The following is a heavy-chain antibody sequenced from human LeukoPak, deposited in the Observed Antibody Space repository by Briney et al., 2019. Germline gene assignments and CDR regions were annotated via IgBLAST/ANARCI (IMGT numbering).Heavy chain of an antibody. CDR2: IKEDGSDK. CDR1: GFTFSNYW. V-gene: IGHV3-7*03. CDR3: AKNRTGQAY. D-gene: IGHD3-10*01. Sequence: GGSLRLSCAASGFTFSNYWMSWVRQTPGKGLEWVANIKEDGSDKYYVDSLKGRFTISRDNAKNSLYLQMNSLRAEDTAVYYCAKNRTGQAYWGQGTLVTVSS. J-gene: IGHJ4*02.